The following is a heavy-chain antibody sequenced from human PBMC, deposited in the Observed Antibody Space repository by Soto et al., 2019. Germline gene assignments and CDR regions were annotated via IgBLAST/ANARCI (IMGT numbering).Heavy chain of an antibody. Sequence: PSETLSLTCTVSGDSITSSDNYWGWIRQPPGKGLEWIGSSYYTGSTYYNPSVKSRVTISVDTSTNQFSLKLNSVTAADTAVYYCARGTVGELRFVRYFESWGQGNLVAVCS. D-gene: IGHD3-16*01. CDR1: GDSITSSDNY. CDR2: SYYTGST. V-gene: IGHV4-39*07. CDR3: ARGTVGELRFVRYFES. J-gene: IGHJ4*02.